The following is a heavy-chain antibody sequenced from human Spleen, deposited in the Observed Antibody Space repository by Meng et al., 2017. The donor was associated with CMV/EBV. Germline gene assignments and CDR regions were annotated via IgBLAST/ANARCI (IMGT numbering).Heavy chain of an antibody. CDR1: GGSISSSNL. CDR2: IYQSGST. CDR3: ARIERRRILKYCGSDCSTTDY. Sequence: QVQLQESGPGLVKPSGTLSLTCAVSGGSISSSNLWTWVRQVPGKGLEWIGEIYQSGSTNYNPSLKSRVTMSVDKFKNQFSLKLGSVTAADTAVYYCARIERRRILKYCGSDCSTTDYWGQGTLVTVSS. V-gene: IGHV4-4*02. D-gene: IGHD2-21*02. J-gene: IGHJ4*02.